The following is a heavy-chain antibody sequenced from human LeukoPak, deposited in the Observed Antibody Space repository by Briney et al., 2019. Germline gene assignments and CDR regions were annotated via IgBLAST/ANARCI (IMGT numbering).Heavy chain of an antibody. CDR3: XXDAREQQLDY. J-gene: IGHJ4*02. CDR1: GGSISSYY. V-gene: IGHV4-4*07. Sequence: SETLSLTCTVSGGSISSYYWSWIRQPAGKGLEWIGRIYTSGSTNYNPSPKSRVTMSVDTSKNQFSLKLSSVTAADTAVYYCXXDAREQQLDYWGQGTLVTVSS. CDR2: IYTSGST. D-gene: IGHD6-13*01.